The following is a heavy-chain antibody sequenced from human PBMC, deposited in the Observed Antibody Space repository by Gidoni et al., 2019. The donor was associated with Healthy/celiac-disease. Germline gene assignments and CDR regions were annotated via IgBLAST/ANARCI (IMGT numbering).Heavy chain of an antibody. CDR2: IIPIFGTA. V-gene: IGHV1-69*06. D-gene: IGHD6-19*01. J-gene: IGHJ4*02. CDR3: ATLNLYSQWRLPPWDY. CDR1: GGTFSSYA. Sequence: QVQLVQSGAEVKKPGSSVKVSCKASGGTFSSYAISWVRQAPGQGLEWMGGIIPIFGTANYAQKFQGRVTITADKSTSTAYMELSSLRSEDTAVYYCATLNLYSQWRLPPWDYWGQGTLVTVSS.